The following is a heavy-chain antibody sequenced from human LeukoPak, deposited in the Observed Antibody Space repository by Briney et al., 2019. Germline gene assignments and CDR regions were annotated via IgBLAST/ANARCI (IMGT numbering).Heavy chain of an antibody. D-gene: IGHD2-21*02. Sequence: GGSLRLSCSASGFIFSSYVMYWVRQAPGKGLEWVAVISYDGSNKYYADSVKGRFTISRDNSKNTLYLQMNSLRAEDTAVYYCAMFIVVVTEAVDFDYWGQGTLVTVSS. CDR1: GFIFSSYV. J-gene: IGHJ4*02. V-gene: IGHV3-30-3*01. CDR2: ISYDGSNK. CDR3: AMFIVVVTEAVDFDY.